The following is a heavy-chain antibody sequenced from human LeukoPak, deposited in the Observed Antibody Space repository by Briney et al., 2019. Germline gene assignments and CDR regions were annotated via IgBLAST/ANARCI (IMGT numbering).Heavy chain of an antibody. CDR2: ISSSSSYI. CDR1: GFTFSSYS. J-gene: IGHJ4*02. Sequence: PGGSLRLSCAASGFTFSSYSMNWVRQAPGKGLEWVSSISSSSSYIYYADSVKGRFTISRDNAKNSLYLQMNSLRAEDTAVYYCARDLGVGATREDFDYWGQGTLVTVSS. CDR3: ARDLGVGATREDFDY. D-gene: IGHD1-26*01. V-gene: IGHV3-21*01.